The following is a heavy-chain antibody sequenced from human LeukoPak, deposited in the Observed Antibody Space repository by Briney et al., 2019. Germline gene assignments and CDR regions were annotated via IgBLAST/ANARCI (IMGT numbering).Heavy chain of an antibody. J-gene: IGHJ3*02. V-gene: IGHV5-51*01. CDR2: IYPGDSDT. Sequence: GESLKISCKGSGYSFTSYWIGWVRQMPGKGLEWMGIIYPGDSDTRYSPSFQGQVTISADKSISTAYLQWSSLKASDTAMYYCARRNDYDSSGYFSPPVGHDAFDIWGQGTMVTVSS. CDR3: ARRNDYDSSGYFSPPVGHDAFDI. D-gene: IGHD3-22*01. CDR1: GYSFTSYW.